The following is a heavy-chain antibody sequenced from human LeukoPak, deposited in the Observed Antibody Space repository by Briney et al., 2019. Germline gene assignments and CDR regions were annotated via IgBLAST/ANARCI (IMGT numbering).Heavy chain of an antibody. J-gene: IGHJ4*02. Sequence: PGGSLRLSCAASGFTFSSYAMSWVRQAPGKGLEWVSSISSSSSYIYYADSVKGRFTISRDNAKNSLYLQMNSLRAEDTAVYYCARDRRSMSSSGTRPGYWGQGTLVTVSS. D-gene: IGHD3-22*01. CDR1: GFTFSSYA. V-gene: IGHV3-21*01. CDR2: ISSSSSYI. CDR3: ARDRRSMSSSGTRPGY.